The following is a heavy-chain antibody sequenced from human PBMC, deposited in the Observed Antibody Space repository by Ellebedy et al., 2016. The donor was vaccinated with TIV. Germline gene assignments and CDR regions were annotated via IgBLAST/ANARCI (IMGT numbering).Heavy chain of an antibody. CDR1: GFTFSSYW. J-gene: IGHJ4*02. D-gene: IGHD2-21*01. CDR3: AQGDWGDY. Sequence: GESLKISXAASGFTFSSYWMSWVRQAPGKGLEWVANIKQDGSEKYYVDSVKGRFTISRDNAKNSLYLQMNSLRAEDTAVYYCAQGDWGDYWGQGTLVNVSS. CDR2: IKQDGSEK. V-gene: IGHV3-7*01.